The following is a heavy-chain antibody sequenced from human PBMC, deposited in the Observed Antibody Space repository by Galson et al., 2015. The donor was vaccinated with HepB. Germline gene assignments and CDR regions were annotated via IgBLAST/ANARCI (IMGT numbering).Heavy chain of an antibody. Sequence: CAISGDSVSSNIATWNWIRQSPSRGLEWLGRTFYRSKWDNDYAVSVRGRISINPDTSKNQFSLQLDSVTPEDTAVYYCAGAGTGGPNWYYGFDVWGQGTTVTVSS. D-gene: IGHD6-19*01. CDR2: TFYRSKWDN. J-gene: IGHJ6*02. V-gene: IGHV6-1*01. CDR3: AGAGTGGPNWYYGFDV. CDR1: GDSVSSNIAT.